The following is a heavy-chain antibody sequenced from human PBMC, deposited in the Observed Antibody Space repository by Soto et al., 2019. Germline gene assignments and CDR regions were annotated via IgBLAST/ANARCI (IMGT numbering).Heavy chain of an antibody. CDR2: IYYSGDA. V-gene: IGHV4-31*03. D-gene: IGHD3-22*01. J-gene: IGHJ4*02. Sequence: QVQLQESGPGLVKPSQTVSLTCIVAGGSIDSDGHYWSWIRHDTGRGLEWIGYIYYSGDANYNPSLKSRVSLSIDPSENQFSLTLTSVTAADTAVYYCTRVNYYASSRDYVGLDYWGQGILVTVSS. CDR1: GGSIDSDGHY. CDR3: TRVNYYASSRDYVGLDY.